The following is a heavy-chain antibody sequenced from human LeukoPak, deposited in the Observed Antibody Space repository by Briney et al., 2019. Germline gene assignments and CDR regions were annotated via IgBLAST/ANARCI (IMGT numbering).Heavy chain of an antibody. D-gene: IGHD3-10*01. CDR3: ARGSQNYYNPFDN. J-gene: IGHJ4*02. V-gene: IGHV4-4*07. CDR1: GGSISSYH. Sequence: PSETLSLTCTVSGGSISSYHWSWVRQPAGKGLEWIGRIYISGITNYNPSLKSRVTTSLDTSKNQFSLKLSSVTAADTALYYCARGSQNYYNPFDNWGQGTLVTVSS. CDR2: IYISGIT.